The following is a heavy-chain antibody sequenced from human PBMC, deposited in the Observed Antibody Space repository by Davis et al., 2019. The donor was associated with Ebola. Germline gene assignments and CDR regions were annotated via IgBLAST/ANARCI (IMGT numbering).Heavy chain of an antibody. D-gene: IGHD2-2*01. CDR2: ISFDGSNK. CDR1: GFTFSSYG. CDR3: ARRILSSSRGGMDV. V-gene: IGHV3-30*03. J-gene: IGHJ6*02. Sequence: GESLKISCAASGFTFSSYGIHWVRQAPGKGLEWVTVISFDGSNKYYADSVKGRFTISRDNSKNSLYLQMNSLRDEDTAVYFCARRILSSSRGGMDVWGRGTTVIVSS.